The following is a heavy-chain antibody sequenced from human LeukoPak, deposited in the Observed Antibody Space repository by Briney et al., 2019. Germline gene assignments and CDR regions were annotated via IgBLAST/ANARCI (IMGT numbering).Heavy chain of an antibody. CDR3: ARVSLLWFGESQRLFDP. D-gene: IGHD3-10*01. CDR1: GYSISSGYY. Sequence: SETLSLTCAVSGYSISSGYYWGWIRQPPGKGLEWIGSIYHSGSTYYNPSLKSRVTISVDTSKNQFSLKLSSVTAADTAVYYCARVSLLWFGESQRLFDPWGQGTLVTVSS. V-gene: IGHV4-38-2*01. CDR2: IYHSGST. J-gene: IGHJ5*02.